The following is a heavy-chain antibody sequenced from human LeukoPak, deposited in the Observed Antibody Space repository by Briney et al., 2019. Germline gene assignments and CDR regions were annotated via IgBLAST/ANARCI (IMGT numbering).Heavy chain of an antibody. CDR2: IKSKPSGGTT. V-gene: IGHV3-49*04. J-gene: IGHJ4*02. CDR1: GFTFGDYS. Sequence: GGSLRLSCTASGFTFGDYSMSWVRQAPGKGLERVGFIKSKPSGGTTEYAASVKGRFTISRDDSKSIAYLQMNNLKSGGTAVYYCTSYGSDRGDYWGQGTLVTVSS. CDR3: TSYGSDRGDY. D-gene: IGHD4-17*01.